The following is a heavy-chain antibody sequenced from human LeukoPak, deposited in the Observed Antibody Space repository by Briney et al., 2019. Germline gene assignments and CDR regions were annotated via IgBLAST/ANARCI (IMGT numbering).Heavy chain of an antibody. CDR2: IYYSGST. D-gene: IGHD4-17*01. Sequence: PSETLSLTCTVSGGSISSYYWSWIRQPPGKGLEWIGYIYYSGSTNYNPSLKSRVTISVDTSKNQFSLKLSSVTAADTAVYYCAKDQAATSDYGDYGYFDYWGQGTLVTVSS. V-gene: IGHV4-59*01. CDR3: AKDQAATSDYGDYGYFDY. J-gene: IGHJ4*02. CDR1: GGSISSYY.